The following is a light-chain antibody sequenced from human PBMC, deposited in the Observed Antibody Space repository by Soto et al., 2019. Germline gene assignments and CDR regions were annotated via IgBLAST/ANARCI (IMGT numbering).Light chain of an antibody. CDR3: QQYGFSPAT. CDR2: NAS. Sequence: EVLLTQSPGTLSLSPGDRATLSFRTSQRIGSNYIAWYQQKPGQAPRILIYNASCRATGIPDRFTGSGSGTDFTLTISRLEPEDFAIFYCQQYGFSPATFGQGTTVEIK. V-gene: IGKV3-20*01. J-gene: IGKJ1*01. CDR1: QRIGSNY.